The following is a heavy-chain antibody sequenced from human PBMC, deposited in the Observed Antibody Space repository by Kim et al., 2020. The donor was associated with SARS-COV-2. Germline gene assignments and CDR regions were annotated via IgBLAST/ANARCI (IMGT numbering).Heavy chain of an antibody. D-gene: IGHD3-9*01. Sequence: GGSLRLSCAASGFTFSSSEMNWVRQAPGEGLEWVSYISSSGTTIYYADSVKGRFTISRDNSKNSLYLQMNSLRAEDTAVYYCAKSPPYNFLTGYLYYWGQGALVTVSS. CDR1: GFTFSSSE. CDR2: ISSSGTTI. J-gene: IGHJ4*02. CDR3: AKSPPYNFLTGYLYY. V-gene: IGHV3-48*03.